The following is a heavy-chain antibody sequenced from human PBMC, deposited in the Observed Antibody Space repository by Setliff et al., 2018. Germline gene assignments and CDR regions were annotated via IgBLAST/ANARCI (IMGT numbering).Heavy chain of an antibody. J-gene: IGHJ1*01. CDR1: GASISSGTYY. D-gene: IGHD1-26*01. Sequence: SETLSLTCTVSGASISSGTYYWGWIRQPPGKGLEWIGRIHYLGTTYSNASLASRVTMSVDASKNQISLKLMSVTAADTAVYYCASRNSDGGPEYFQHWGQGALVTVSS. V-gene: IGHV4-39*07. CDR3: ASRNSDGGPEYFQH. CDR2: IHYLGTT.